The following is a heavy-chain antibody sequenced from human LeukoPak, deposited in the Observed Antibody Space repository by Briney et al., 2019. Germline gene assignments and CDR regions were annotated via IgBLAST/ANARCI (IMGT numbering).Heavy chain of an antibody. V-gene: IGHV3-53*01. CDR1: GFTVSGDY. J-gene: IGHJ4*02. Sequence: GGSLRLSCAASGFTVSGDYMSWVRQAPGKGLEWVSVIYSGDNTYYADSVKGRFTISRDHSKNTLYLQMSSLRAEDTAVYYCVRESSGSYFAYWGQGTLVTVSS. D-gene: IGHD3-10*01. CDR3: VRESSGSYFAY. CDR2: IYSGDNT.